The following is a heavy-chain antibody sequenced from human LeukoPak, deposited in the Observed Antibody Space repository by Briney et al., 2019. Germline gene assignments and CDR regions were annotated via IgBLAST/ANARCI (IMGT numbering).Heavy chain of an antibody. Sequence: SETLSLTCTVSGGSISSSSYYWGWIRQPPGKGLEWIGSIYYSGSTYYNPSLKSRVTTSVDTSKNQFSLKLSSVTAADTAVYYCATNPGYSSSWFPATYNWFDPWGQGTLVTVSS. J-gene: IGHJ5*02. D-gene: IGHD6-13*01. V-gene: IGHV4-39*01. CDR3: ATNPGYSSSWFPATYNWFDP. CDR2: IYYSGST. CDR1: GGSISSSSYY.